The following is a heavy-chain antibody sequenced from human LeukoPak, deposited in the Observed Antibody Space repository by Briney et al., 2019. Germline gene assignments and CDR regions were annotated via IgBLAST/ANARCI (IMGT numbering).Heavy chain of an antibody. J-gene: IGHJ5*02. CDR1: GYTLTGLS. CDR3: ATGGYYDSSGYPYNWFDP. D-gene: IGHD3-22*01. CDR2: FDPEDGET. Sequence: ASVKVSCKVSGYTLTGLSMHWVRQAPGKGLEWIGGFDPEDGETIYAQKLQGRVTMTEDTSTDTAYMELSSLRSEDTAVYYCATGGYYDSSGYPYNWFDPWGQGTLVTVSS. V-gene: IGHV1-24*01.